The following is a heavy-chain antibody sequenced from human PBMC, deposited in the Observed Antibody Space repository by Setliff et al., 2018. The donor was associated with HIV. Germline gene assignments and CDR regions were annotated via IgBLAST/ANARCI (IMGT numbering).Heavy chain of an antibody. CDR1: GYSFITYW. D-gene: IGHD3-16*01. Sequence: GESLKISCKGSGYSFITYWIGWVRQRPGKGLEWMGIMNPDGSNTRYSPSFQGQVTISVDESISTAYLQWSSLKASDTAFYYCARFYGSYDVGGFDIWGQGTKATVSS. CDR3: ARFYGSYDVGGFDI. J-gene: IGHJ3*02. V-gene: IGHV5-51*01. CDR2: MNPDGSNT.